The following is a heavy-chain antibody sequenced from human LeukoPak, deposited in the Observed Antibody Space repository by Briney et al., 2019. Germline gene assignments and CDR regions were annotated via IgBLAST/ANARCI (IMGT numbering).Heavy chain of an antibody. V-gene: IGHV4-30-4*07. CDR1: GGSISSGGYS. D-gene: IGHD3-3*01. CDR3: ARSREWLPDAFDI. J-gene: IGHJ3*02. Sequence: SETLSLTCAVSGGSISSGGYSWSWIRQPPGKGLEWIGYIYYSGSTYYNPSLKSRVTISVDTSKNQFSLKLSSVTAADTAVYYCARSREWLPDAFDIWGQGTMVTVSS. CDR2: IYYSGST.